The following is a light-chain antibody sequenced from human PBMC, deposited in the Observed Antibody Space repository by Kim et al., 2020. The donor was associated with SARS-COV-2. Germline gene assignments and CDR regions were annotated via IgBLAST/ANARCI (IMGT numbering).Light chain of an antibody. CDR1: NIGSKS. V-gene: IGLV3-21*04. Sequence: SYELTQPLSVSVAPGKTARITCGGNNIGSKSVHWYQQKPGQAPVLVIYYDSDRPSGIPERFSGSNSGNTATLTISRVEAGDEADYYCQVWDSSRGPPVFG. J-gene: IGLJ3*02. CDR3: QVWDSSRGPPV. CDR2: YDS.